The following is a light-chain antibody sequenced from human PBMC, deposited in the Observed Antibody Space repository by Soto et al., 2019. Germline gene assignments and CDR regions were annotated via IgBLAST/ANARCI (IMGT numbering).Light chain of an antibody. V-gene: IGKV1-5*01. J-gene: IGKJ1*01. CDR1: QTISGR. CDR3: QQYETYHRT. Sequence: DIQITQFPSTLSSAVGDTVSVTCRASQTISGRLAWYQQQPGKAPHLIIYDASTLESGVSSRFSGSGSGTEFTLTINSLQTHDFATYYCQQYETYHRTFGQGTKV. CDR2: DAS.